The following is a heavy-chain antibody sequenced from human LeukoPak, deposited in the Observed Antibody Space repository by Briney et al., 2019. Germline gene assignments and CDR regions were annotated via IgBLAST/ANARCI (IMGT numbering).Heavy chain of an antibody. Sequence: GESLKISCQGSGYSFTSYWIGWVRQMPGKGLEWMGIIYPGDSDTRYSPSFQGQVTISADKSISTAYLQWSSLKASDTAMYYCARSSLDIVVIPAAPFDYWGQGTLVTVSS. J-gene: IGHJ4*02. CDR3: ARSSLDIVVIPAAPFDY. D-gene: IGHD2-2*01. CDR2: IYPGDSDT. CDR1: GYSFTSYW. V-gene: IGHV5-51*01.